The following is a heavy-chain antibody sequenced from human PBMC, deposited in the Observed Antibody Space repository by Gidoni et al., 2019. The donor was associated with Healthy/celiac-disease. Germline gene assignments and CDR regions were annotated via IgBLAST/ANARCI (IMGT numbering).Heavy chain of an antibody. V-gene: IGHV4-39*01. Sequence: QLQLQESGPGLVKPSETLSLTCTVSGGSISSSRYYWGWIRQPPGKGLEWIGSIYYSGSTYYNPALKSRVTISVDTSKNQFSLKLSSVTAADTAGYYWARGGDSSSGYEGGWFDPWGQGTLVTVSS. CDR1: GGSISSSRYY. J-gene: IGHJ5*02. CDR2: IYYSGST. D-gene: IGHD6-13*01. CDR3: ARGGDSSSGYEGGWFDP.